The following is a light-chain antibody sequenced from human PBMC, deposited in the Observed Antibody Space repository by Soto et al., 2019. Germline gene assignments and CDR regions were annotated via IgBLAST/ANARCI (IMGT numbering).Light chain of an antibody. CDR2: GIS. Sequence: IALTQPPGTLSLSPLERATLSCRASQPLSPNYLAWYQQHPGQPPRPLIYGISTRATGIPARFSGSGSGTEFSLTISSLQSEDFAVYYCQQYSKWPITFGQGTRLEIK. J-gene: IGKJ5*01. CDR1: QPLSPN. CDR3: QQYSKWPIT. V-gene: IGKV3-15*01.